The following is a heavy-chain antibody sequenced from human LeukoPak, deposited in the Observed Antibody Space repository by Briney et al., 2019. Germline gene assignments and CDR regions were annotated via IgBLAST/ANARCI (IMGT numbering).Heavy chain of an antibody. V-gene: IGHV3-48*01. J-gene: IGHJ6*03. CDR3: ARQTTRYKDV. CDR2: SSSSSSTI. CDR1: RFTFSSYS. Sequence: GVSLTLSCSASRFTFSSYSMNRVRQAPGKGREWVSYSSSSSSTIYYADSVKVRFTISKANAKNSLYLQMNSLRAEDTAVYYCARQTTRYKDVWGKGKTVTVSS. D-gene: IGHD4-17*01.